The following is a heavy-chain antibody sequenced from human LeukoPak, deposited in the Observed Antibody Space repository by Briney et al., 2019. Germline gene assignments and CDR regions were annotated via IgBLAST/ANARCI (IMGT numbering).Heavy chain of an antibody. J-gene: IGHJ4*02. CDR1: GGSISSSSYY. Sequence: PSETLSLTCTVSGGSISSSSYYWGWIRQPPGKGLEWIGEINHSGSTNYNPSLKSRVTISVDTSKNQFSLKLSSVTAADTAVYYCARPMVLYSGKPDTDYWGQGTLVTVSS. D-gene: IGHD5-12*01. CDR2: INHSGST. CDR3: ARPMVLYSGKPDTDY. V-gene: IGHV4-39*07.